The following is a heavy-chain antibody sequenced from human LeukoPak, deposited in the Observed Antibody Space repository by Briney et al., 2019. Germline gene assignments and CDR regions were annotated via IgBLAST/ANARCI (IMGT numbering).Heavy chain of an antibody. Sequence: ASVKVSCKVSGYTLTGLSMHWVRQAPGKGLEWMGGFDPEDGEAIYAQKFQGRVTMTEDTSTDTAYMELSSLRSEDTAVYYCAAYYYDSSGYQTTNDYWGQGTLVTVSS. D-gene: IGHD3-22*01. CDR2: FDPEDGEA. CDR1: GYTLTGLS. J-gene: IGHJ4*02. CDR3: AAYYYDSSGYQTTNDY. V-gene: IGHV1-24*01.